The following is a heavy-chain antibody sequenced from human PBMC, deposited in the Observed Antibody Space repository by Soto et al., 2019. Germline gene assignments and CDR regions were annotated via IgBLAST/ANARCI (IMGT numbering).Heavy chain of an antibody. V-gene: IGHV1-69*12. CDR2: IIPIFGTA. CDR1: GGTFSSYA. Sequence: QVQLVQSGAEVKKPGSSVKVSCKASGGTFSSYAISWVRQAPGQGLEWMGGIIPIFGTANYAQKFQGRVTIPADESTSTAYMELRSLRSEDTAVYYCAGVRYSYGRSSYFDYWGQGTLVTVSS. D-gene: IGHD5-18*01. CDR3: AGVRYSYGRSSYFDY. J-gene: IGHJ4*02.